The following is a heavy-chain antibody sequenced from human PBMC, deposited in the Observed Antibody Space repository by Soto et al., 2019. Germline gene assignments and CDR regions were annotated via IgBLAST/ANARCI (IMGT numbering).Heavy chain of an antibody. CDR3: ARAMVRGKNYYGVDV. Sequence: GESLKISCKGSGYSFTNYWIGWVRQMPGKGLEWMGIIYPGDSDTRYSPSFQGQVTISADKSISTAYLQWSSLKASDTAMYYCARAMVRGKNYYGVDVWGQGTTVTV. CDR2: IYPGDSDT. D-gene: IGHD3-10*01. CDR1: GYSFTNYW. J-gene: IGHJ6*02. V-gene: IGHV5-51*01.